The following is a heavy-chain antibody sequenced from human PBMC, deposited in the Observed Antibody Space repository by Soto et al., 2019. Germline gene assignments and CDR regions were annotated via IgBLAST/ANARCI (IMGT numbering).Heavy chain of an antibody. CDR3: ARGIAAAGGWFDP. CDR1: GDSVSSNRAA. Sequence: PSQTLSLTCAISGDSVSSNRAAWNWIRQSPSRGLEWLGRTYYRSKWYSDYAVFVKSRITINPDTSKNQFSLQLDSVTPEDTATYYCARGIAAAGGWFDPWGQGTLVTVSS. J-gene: IGHJ5*02. CDR2: TYYRSKWYS. V-gene: IGHV6-1*01. D-gene: IGHD6-13*01.